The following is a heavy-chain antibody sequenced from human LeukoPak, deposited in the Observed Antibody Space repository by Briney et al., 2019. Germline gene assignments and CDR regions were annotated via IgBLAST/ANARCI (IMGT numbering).Heavy chain of an antibody. V-gene: IGHV1-2*02. D-gene: IGHD2-2*01. J-gene: IGHJ4*02. CDR3: ARETGQFQLDY. Sequence: ASVKVSCKASGYTFTGYYIHWVRQAPGQGLEWMGWINPKSGDTNYAQGFQGRVTMTRDTSISTAYMELSRLKSDDTAVYYCARETGQFQLDYWGQGTLVTVSS. CDR1: GYTFTGYY. CDR2: INPKSGDT.